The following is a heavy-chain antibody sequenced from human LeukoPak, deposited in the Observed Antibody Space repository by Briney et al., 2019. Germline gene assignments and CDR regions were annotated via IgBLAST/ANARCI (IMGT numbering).Heavy chain of an antibody. V-gene: IGHV1-46*01. Sequence: GASVKVSCKASGYTFTSYYMHWVRQAPGQGLEWMGIINPSGGSTSYAQKFQGRVTMTRDTSTSTVYMELSSLRSEDTAVCYCARDSSSYYFDYWGQGTLVTVSS. CDR3: ARDSSSYYFDY. J-gene: IGHJ4*02. D-gene: IGHD6-13*01. CDR2: INPSGGST. CDR1: GYTFTSYY.